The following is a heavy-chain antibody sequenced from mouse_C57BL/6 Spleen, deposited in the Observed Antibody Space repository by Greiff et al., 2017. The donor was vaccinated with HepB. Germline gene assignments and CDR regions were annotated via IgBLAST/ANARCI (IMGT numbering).Heavy chain of an antibody. Sequence: QVQLQQPGTELVKPGASVKLSCKASGYTFTSYWMHWVKQRPGQGLEWIGNINPSNGCTNYNEKFKSKATLTVDKSSSTAYMQLSSLTSEDSAVYYCARPSLTTVGYFDVWGTGTTVTVSS. CDR2: INPSNGCT. CDR1: GYTFTSYW. CDR3: ARPSLTTVGYFDV. D-gene: IGHD1-1*01. V-gene: IGHV1-53*01. J-gene: IGHJ1*03.